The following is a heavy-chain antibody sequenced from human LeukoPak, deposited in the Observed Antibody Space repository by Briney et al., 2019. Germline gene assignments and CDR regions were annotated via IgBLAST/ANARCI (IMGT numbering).Heavy chain of an antibody. D-gene: IGHD3-10*01. CDR2: MDNFGYK. J-gene: IGHJ4*02. CDR3: AGGSYYGSGSRPGYIEY. CDR1: GFSVNNNY. Sequence: GGSLRLSCAASGFSVNNNYVNWVRQATGKGLEWVSLMDNFGYKHYADSVEGRVTISRDSSRNTVYLQLNSLRAEDTAVYYCAGGSYYGSGSRPGYIEYWGQGTLVTVSS. V-gene: IGHV3-53*01.